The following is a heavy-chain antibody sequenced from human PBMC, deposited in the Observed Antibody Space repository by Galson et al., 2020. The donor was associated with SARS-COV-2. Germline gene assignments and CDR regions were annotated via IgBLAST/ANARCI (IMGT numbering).Heavy chain of an antibody. D-gene: IGHD3-10*01. J-gene: IGHJ4*02. CDR2: IKSKFDGGTT. V-gene: IGHV3-15*01. CDR1: GFAFNYVW. CDR3: ATERGNQQRRIYYYDY. Sequence: GESLKISCTTSGFAFNYVWMSWVRQAPGKGLEWVGHIKSKFDGGTTDYAAPVKGRFSISRDDSINTVYLRMNSLKTEDTALYYCATERGNQQRRIYYYDYWGQGTLVTVSS.